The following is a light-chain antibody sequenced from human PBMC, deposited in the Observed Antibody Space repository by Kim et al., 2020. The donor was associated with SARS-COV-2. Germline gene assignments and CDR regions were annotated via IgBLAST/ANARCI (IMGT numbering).Light chain of an antibody. V-gene: IGLV2-14*04. J-gene: IGLJ1*01. CDR1: SSDFGNNNY. Sequence: QSITSSSTGCSSDFGNNNYLSCYQQHPGKAPKLVIYDVTCRPSGGSNRFSGSKSGNTASLTISGLRIEDDADYYCSSYAGGSSLYVFGAGTKVTVL. CDR3: SSYAGGSSLYV. CDR2: DVT.